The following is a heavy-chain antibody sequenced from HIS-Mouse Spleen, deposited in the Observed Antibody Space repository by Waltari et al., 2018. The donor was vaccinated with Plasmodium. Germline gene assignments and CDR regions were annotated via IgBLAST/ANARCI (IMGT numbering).Heavy chain of an antibody. D-gene: IGHD3-3*01. Sequence: AASGFTFSSYAMHWVRQAPGKGLEWVAFISYDGSNKYYADSVKGRFTISRDNSKNTLYLQMNSLRAEDTAVYYCARLYYDFWSGYYPYGMDVWGQGTTVTVSS. CDR2: ISYDGSNK. V-gene: IGHV3-30*04. J-gene: IGHJ6*02. CDR1: GFTFSSYA. CDR3: ARLYYDFWSGYYPYGMDV.